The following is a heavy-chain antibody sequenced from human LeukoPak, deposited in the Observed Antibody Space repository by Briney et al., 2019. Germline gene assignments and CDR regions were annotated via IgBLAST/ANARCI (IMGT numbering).Heavy chain of an antibody. Sequence: SETLSLICTVSGGSISTYYWSWIRQPPGKGLEWIGYIYYSRSTSYNPSLKSRVTISLDTSDNQFSLKLTSVTAADTAVYYCARSYSSRGYYYYGMDVWGQGTTVTVSS. CDR1: GGSISTYY. CDR3: ARSYSSRGYYYYGMDV. J-gene: IGHJ6*02. D-gene: IGHD6-13*01. CDR2: IYYSRST. V-gene: IGHV4-59*01.